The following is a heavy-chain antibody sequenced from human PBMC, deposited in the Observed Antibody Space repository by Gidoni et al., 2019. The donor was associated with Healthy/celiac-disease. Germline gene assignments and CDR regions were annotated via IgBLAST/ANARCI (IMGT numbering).Heavy chain of an antibody. CDR2: FIWNSGSI. Sequence: EVQLVESGGGLVQPGRSLRLSCADSGFTFDDYAMHWVRQGPGKGLEWVSGFIWNSGSIGYADSVRGRFTISRDNAKNSLYLQMNSLRAEDTALYYCAKGDRSWYDKVYFQHWGQGTLVTVSS. CDR1: GFTFDDYA. CDR3: AKGDRSWYDKVYFQH. D-gene: IGHD3-9*01. V-gene: IGHV3-9*01. J-gene: IGHJ1*01.